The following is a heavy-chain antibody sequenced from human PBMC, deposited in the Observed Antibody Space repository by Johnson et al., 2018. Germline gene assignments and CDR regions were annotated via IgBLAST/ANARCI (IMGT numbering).Heavy chain of an antibody. J-gene: IGHJ6*02. CDR1: GFTFSSYD. Sequence: VQLVESGGGLVQPGGSLRLSCAASGFTFSSYDMHWVRQATGKGLEWVSAIGTAGDTYYPGSVKGRFTISRENAKNSLYLQMNSLRDEDTAVYYCAAISYNYYGMDVWGQGTTVTVSS. V-gene: IGHV3-13*01. CDR3: AAISYNYYGMDV. CDR2: IGTAGDT.